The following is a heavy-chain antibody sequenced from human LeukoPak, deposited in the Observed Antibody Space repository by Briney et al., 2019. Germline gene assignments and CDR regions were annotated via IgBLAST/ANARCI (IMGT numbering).Heavy chain of an antibody. V-gene: IGHV4-39*07. D-gene: IGHD3-22*01. CDR3: ARDVRDYYDTRGFDY. J-gene: IGHJ4*02. Sequence: SETLSLTCTVSGGSISSSSYYRGWIRQPPGKGLEWIGRMSSSGNNDYNASLKSRVTMSVDTSKNQLSLKVISVTAADTAVYYCARDVRDYYDTRGFDYWGQGTLVTVSS. CDR2: MSSSGNN. CDR1: GGSISSSSYY.